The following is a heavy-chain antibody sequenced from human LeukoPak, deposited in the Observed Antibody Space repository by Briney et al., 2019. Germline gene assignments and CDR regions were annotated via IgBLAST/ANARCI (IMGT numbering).Heavy chain of an antibody. CDR3: AKGKRSGLVYSAIDY. CDR2: VTWNSGII. D-gene: IGHD6-19*01. CDR1: GFTFDDYA. J-gene: IGHJ4*02. V-gene: IGHV3-9*01. Sequence: GRSLRLSCAASGFTFDDYAMHWVRQAPGKGLEWVSGVTWNSGIIVYADSVRGRFTISRDNARNSLFPEMTSLRGDDTALYYCAKGKRSGLVYSAIDYWGQGTLVSVSS.